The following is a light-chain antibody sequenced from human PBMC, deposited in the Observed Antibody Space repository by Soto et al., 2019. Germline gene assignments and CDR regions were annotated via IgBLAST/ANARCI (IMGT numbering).Light chain of an antibody. CDR2: GAS. J-gene: IGKJ1*01. Sequence: EMVLTQSPGTLSLSPMEIATVSFRASQSVSNNYLAWYQQKPGQAPRLLIYGASNRATGIPDRFSGSGSGTDFTLTISRLETEDFAVYYCQQYGSSGTFGQGTKVDIK. CDR3: QQYGSSGT. V-gene: IGKV3-20*01. CDR1: QSVSNNY.